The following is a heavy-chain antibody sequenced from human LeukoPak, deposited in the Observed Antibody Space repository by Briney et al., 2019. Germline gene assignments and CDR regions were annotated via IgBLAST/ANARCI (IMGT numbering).Heavy chain of an antibody. CDR2: INAGNGNT. D-gene: IGHD3-10*01. V-gene: IGHV1-3*01. CDR3: ARANTMVRGVIPYFDY. J-gene: IGHJ4*02. Sequence: ASVKVSCKASGYTLTSYAMHWVRQAPGQRLEWMGWINAGNGNTKYSQKFQGRVTITRDTSASTAYMELSSLRSEDTAVYYCARANTMVRGVIPYFDYWGQGTPVTVSS. CDR1: GYTLTSYA.